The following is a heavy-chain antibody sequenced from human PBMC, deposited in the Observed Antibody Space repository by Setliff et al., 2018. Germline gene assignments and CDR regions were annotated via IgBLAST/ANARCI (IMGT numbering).Heavy chain of an antibody. CDR3: SRAPRYFDSTGSYFDF. CDR2: INRRGST. J-gene: IGHJ4*02. CDR1: GGSVGNSYYY. D-gene: IGHD3-22*01. Sequence: SETLSLTCTVSGGSVGNSYYYWNWIRQPPGKGLEWIGHINRRGSTNFSPSLKSRVTISLDTSKNQFFLKLTSVTAADTAVYYCSRAPRYFDSTGSYFDFWGQGTLVTVSS. V-gene: IGHV4-61*01.